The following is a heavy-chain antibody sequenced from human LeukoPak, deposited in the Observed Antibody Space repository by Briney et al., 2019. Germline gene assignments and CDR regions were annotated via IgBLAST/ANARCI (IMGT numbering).Heavy chain of an antibody. CDR2: FSAYNGNT. CDR3: ARDGHRMYFYDTSAYRSED. Sequence: ASGKLCCYAAGSTFTSCGISLVGEAPGQGRGWRGGFSAYNGNTNYAQTHHGRVTMTTDRSTTTTSMELRSLRSEATAVSDCARDGHRMYFYDTSAYRSEDWGQGTLVTVSS. V-gene: IGHV1-18*01. D-gene: IGHD3-22*01. J-gene: IGHJ4*02. CDR1: GSTFTSCG.